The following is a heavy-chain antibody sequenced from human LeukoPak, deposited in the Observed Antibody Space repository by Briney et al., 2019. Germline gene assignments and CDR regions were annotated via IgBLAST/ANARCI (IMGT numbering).Heavy chain of an antibody. V-gene: IGHV3-11*04. Sequence: PGGSLRLSCAASGFTFSDYYMSWIRQAPGKGLEWVSYISSSGSTIHYADSVKGRFTISRDNAKNSLYLQMNSLRAEDTAVYYCARTPSPQYYYYMDVWGKGTTVTVSS. J-gene: IGHJ6*03. CDR1: GFTFSDYY. CDR3: ARTPSPQYYYYMDV. CDR2: ISSSGSTI.